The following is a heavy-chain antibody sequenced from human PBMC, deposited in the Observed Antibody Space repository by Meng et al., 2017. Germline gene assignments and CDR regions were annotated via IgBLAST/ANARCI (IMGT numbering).Heavy chain of an antibody. CDR2: ISAYNGNT. CDR1: GYTFTSYY. V-gene: IGHV1-18*04. J-gene: IGHJ4*02. Sequence: ASVTVSCKASGYTFTSYYMHWVRQAPGQGLEWMGWISAYNGNTNYAQKLQGRVTMTTDTSTSTAYMELRSLRSDDTAVYYCARLLWFGDYFDYWGQGTLVTVSS. D-gene: IGHD3-10*01. CDR3: ARLLWFGDYFDY.